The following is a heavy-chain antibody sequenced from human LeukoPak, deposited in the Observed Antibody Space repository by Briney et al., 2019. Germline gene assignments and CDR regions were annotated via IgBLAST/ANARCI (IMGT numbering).Heavy chain of an antibody. D-gene: IGHD2-2*01. CDR2: ISSNGGST. V-gene: IGHV3-64D*06. J-gene: IGHJ5*02. CDR3: VKGYCSSTSWGFDP. Sequence: GGSLRLSCSASGFTFSSYAMHWVRQAPGKGLEYVSAISSNGGSTHYADSVKGRFTISRDNSKNTLYLQMSSLRAEDTAVYYCVKGYCSSTSWGFDPWGQEPLVTVSS. CDR1: GFTFSSYA.